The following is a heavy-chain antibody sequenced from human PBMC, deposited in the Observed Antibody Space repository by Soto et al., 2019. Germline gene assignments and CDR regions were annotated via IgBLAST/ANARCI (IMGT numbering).Heavy chain of an antibody. V-gene: IGHV4-61*01. D-gene: IGHD3-3*01. CDR3: ARGHGFWGGFTYFDF. J-gene: IGHJ4*02. CDR2: VYYSGST. CDR1: GGYVSSRSHC. Sequence: SVLQSPPCTVSGGYVSSRSHCRSWKRQPPGKRLEGVGYVYYSGSTNYNPSLQSRVTISVDTSKNQFSLKLNSVTAADTAVYYCARGHGFWGGFTYFDFWGKGTLVTVSS.